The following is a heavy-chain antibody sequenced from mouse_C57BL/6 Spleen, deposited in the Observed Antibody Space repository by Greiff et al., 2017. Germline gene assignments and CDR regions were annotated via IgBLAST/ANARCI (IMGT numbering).Heavy chain of an antibody. Sequence: EVKLVESGGDLVKPGGSLKLSCAASGFTFSSYGMSWVRQTQDKRLEWVATISSGGSYTYYPDSVKGRFTISRDNAKNTLYLQMSSLKSEDTAMYYCARDSNYGFAYWGQGTLVTVSA. CDR1: GFTFSSYG. D-gene: IGHD2-5*01. CDR3: ARDSNYGFAY. J-gene: IGHJ3*01. V-gene: IGHV5-6*01. CDR2: ISSGGSYT.